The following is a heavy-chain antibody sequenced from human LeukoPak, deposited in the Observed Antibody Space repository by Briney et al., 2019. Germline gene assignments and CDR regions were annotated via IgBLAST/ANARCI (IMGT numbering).Heavy chain of an antibody. V-gene: IGHV1-2*02. J-gene: IGHJ6*02. CDR3: ARTGAYYDFWSGYSSDGMDV. CDR1: GYTFTGYY. CDR2: INPNSGGT. Sequence: ASVTVSCKASGYTFTGYYMHWVRQAPGQGLEWMGWINPNSGGTNYAQKFQGRVTMTRDTSISTAYMELSRLRSDDTAVYYCARTGAYYDFWSGYSSDGMDVWGQGTTVTVSS. D-gene: IGHD3-3*01.